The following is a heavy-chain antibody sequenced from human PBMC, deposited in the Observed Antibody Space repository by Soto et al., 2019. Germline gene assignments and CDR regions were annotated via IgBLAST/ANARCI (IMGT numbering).Heavy chain of an antibody. CDR3: AKDRGVATIDYYGMDV. J-gene: IGHJ6*02. CDR2: ISYDGSNK. Sequence: PGGSLRLSCAASGFTFSSYGMHWVRQAPGKGLEWVAVISYDGSNKYYADSVKGRFTISRDNSKNTLYLQMNSLRAEDTAVYYCAKDRGVATIDYYGMDVWGQGPTVTVSS. V-gene: IGHV3-30*18. D-gene: IGHD5-12*01. CDR1: GFTFSSYG.